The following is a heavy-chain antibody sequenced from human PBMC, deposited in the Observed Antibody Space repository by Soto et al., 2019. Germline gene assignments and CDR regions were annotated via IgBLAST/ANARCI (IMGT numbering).Heavy chain of an antibody. CDR2: IYATGTT. D-gene: IGHD5-18*01. J-gene: IGHJ4*02. CDR1: GASISGFY. V-gene: IGHV4-4*07. CDR3: ARSIQLWTPFDY. Sequence: SETLSLTCTVSGASISGFYWSWIRKSAGKGLEWIGRIYATGTTDYNPSLKSRVTISVDTSKNQFSLKLSSVTAADTAVYYCARSIQLWTPFDYWGQGTLVTVSS.